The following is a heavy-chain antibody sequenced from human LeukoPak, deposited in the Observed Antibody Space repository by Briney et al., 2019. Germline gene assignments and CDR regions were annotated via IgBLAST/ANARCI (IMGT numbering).Heavy chain of an antibody. CDR1: GFTFSDYY. CDR3: ARVTPQGWGLDY. J-gene: IGHJ4*02. D-gene: IGHD2-21*01. Sequence: PGGSLRPSCAASGFTFSDYYMSWIRQAPGKGLEWVSYISSSGSTIYYADSVKGRFTTSRDNAKNSLYLQMNSLRAEDTAVYYCARVTPQGWGLDYWGQGTLVTVSS. CDR2: ISSSGSTI. V-gene: IGHV3-11*04.